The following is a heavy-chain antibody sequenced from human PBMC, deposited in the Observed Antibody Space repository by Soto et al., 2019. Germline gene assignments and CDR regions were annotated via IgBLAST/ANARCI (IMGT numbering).Heavy chain of an antibody. Sequence: ASVKVSCKASGYTFTSYGISRVRQAPGQGLEWMGWISAYNGNTNYAQKLQGRVTMTTDTSTSTAYMELRSLRSDDTAVYYCARIRKEIDFWSGYYIHYYYGMDVWGQGTTVTVSS. J-gene: IGHJ6*02. CDR2: ISAYNGNT. D-gene: IGHD3-3*01. CDR1: GYTFTSYG. CDR3: ARIRKEIDFWSGYYIHYYYGMDV. V-gene: IGHV1-18*01.